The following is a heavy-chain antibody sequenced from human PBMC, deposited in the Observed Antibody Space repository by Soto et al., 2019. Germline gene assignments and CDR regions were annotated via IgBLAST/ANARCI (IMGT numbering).Heavy chain of an antibody. D-gene: IGHD2-2*01. CDR1: GGSFSGYY. J-gene: IGHJ4*02. CDR3: ARFQYCSSTSCYVGLYYFDY. V-gene: IGHV4-34*01. Sequence: SETLSLTCAVYGGSFSGYYWSWIRQPPGKGLEWIGEINHSGSTNYNPSLKSRVTISVDTSKNQFSLKLSSVTAADTAVYYCARFQYCSSTSCYVGLYYFDYWGQGTLVTVSS. CDR2: INHSGST.